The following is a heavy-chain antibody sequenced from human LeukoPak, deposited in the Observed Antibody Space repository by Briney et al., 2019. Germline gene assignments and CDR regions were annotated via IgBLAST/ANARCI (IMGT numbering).Heavy chain of an antibody. V-gene: IGHV3-30-3*01. CDR2: ISYDGSNK. CDR3: ARIRVGSSGWYYFDY. J-gene: IGHJ4*02. CDR1: GFTFSSYA. Sequence: AGGSLRLSCAASGFTFSSYAMHWVRQAPGKGLEWVAVISYDGSNKYYADSVKGRFTISGDNSKNTLYLQMNSLRAEDTAVYYCARIRVGSSGWYYFDYWGQGTLVTVSS. D-gene: IGHD6-19*01.